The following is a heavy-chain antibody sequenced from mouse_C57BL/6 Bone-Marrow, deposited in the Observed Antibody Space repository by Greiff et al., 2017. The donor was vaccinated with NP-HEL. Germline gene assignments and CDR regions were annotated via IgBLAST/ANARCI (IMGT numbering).Heavy chain of an antibody. V-gene: IGHV14-4*01. CDR2: IDPENGDT. CDR3: TLITTVVDVDY. J-gene: IGHJ2*01. Sequence: EVQLQQSGAELVRPGAPVKLSCTASGFNIKDAYMHWVKQRPEQGLEWIGWIDPENGDTEYASKFQGKATITADPSSNTAYLQLSSLTSEDTAVYYCTLITTVVDVDYWGQGTTLTVSS. D-gene: IGHD1-1*01. CDR1: GFNIKDAY.